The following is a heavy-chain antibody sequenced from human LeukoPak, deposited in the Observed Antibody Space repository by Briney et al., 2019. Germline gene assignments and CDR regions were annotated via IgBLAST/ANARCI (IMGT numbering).Heavy chain of an antibody. V-gene: IGHV4-59*01. J-gene: IGHJ5*02. CDR1: GGSISSYY. CDR3: ARGYYYDSSGYYSALRFDP. D-gene: IGHD3-22*01. Sequence: PSETLSLTCTVSGGSISSYYWSWIRQPPGKGLEWIGYIYYSGSTNYNPSLKSRVTISVDTSKNQFSLKLSSVTAADTAVYYCARGYYYDSSGYYSALRFDPWGQGTLVTVSS. CDR2: IYYSGST.